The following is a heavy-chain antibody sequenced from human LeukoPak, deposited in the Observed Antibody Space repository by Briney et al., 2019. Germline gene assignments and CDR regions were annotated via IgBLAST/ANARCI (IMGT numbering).Heavy chain of an antibody. V-gene: IGHV4-39*07. Sequence: SETLSLTCTVSGGSISSSSYYWGWIRQPPGKGLEWIGEINHSGSTNYNPSLKSRVTISVDTSKNQFSLKLSSVTAADTAVYYCARGRYGSYYWGQGTLVTVSS. CDR2: INHSGST. CDR3: ARGRYGSYY. D-gene: IGHD4-17*01. CDR1: GGSISSSSYY. J-gene: IGHJ4*02.